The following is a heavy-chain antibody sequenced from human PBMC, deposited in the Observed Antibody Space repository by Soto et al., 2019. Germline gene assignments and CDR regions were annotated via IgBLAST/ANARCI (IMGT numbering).Heavy chain of an antibody. D-gene: IGHD3-3*01. V-gene: IGHV1-18*01. CDR3: ARDRAWGPPITIFLDGMDV. Sequence: QVQLVQSGAEVKKPGASVKVSCKASGYTFTSYGISWVRQAPGQGLEWMGWISAYNGNTNYAQKLQGRVTMTTDTSTSTANMELRSLRSDDTAVYYCARDRAWGPPITIFLDGMDVWGQGTTVTVSS. CDR2: ISAYNGNT. CDR1: GYTFTSYG. J-gene: IGHJ6*02.